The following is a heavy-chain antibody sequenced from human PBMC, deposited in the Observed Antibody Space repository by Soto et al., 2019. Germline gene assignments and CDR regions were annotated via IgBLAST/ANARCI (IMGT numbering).Heavy chain of an antibody. CDR1: GFTFSSYG. V-gene: IGHV3-30*18. CDR3: AKEGGYYGSGSYSVGENYYGMDV. Sequence: QVQLVESGGGVVQPGRSLRLSCAASGFTFSSYGMHWVRQAPGKGLEWVAVISYDGSNKYYADSVKGRFTISRDNYKNSLYLQMNSLRGEDTAVYYCAKEGGYYGSGSYSVGENYYGMDVWGQGTTVTVSS. CDR2: ISYDGSNK. J-gene: IGHJ6*02. D-gene: IGHD3-10*01.